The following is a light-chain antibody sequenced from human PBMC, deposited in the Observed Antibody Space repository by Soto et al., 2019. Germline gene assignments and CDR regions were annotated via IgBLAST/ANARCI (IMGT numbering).Light chain of an antibody. CDR1: EPVRNTF. Sequence: DIVLTQSPDTLSLSPGERATLSCRASEPVRNTFLAWYQQKPGQAPRLLIYGASSRAIGIPDRFSGGGSGADFTLTISRLEPEDFALYFCQQYADSPLTFGGGSKVEIK. CDR3: QQYADSPLT. V-gene: IGKV3-20*01. J-gene: IGKJ4*01. CDR2: GAS.